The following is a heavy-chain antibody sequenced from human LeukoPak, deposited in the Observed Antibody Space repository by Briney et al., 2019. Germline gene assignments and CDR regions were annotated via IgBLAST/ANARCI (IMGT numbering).Heavy chain of an antibody. CDR3: ATLWFGELGLY. CDR2: ISGSGGST. V-gene: IGHV3-23*01. D-gene: IGHD3-10*01. CDR1: GFTFRSYA. Sequence: GGSLRLSCPASGFTFRSYAMSWVRQAPGKGLEWVSAISGSGGSTYYADSVKGRFTLSRDNSKNTLSLQMNSMRAEDTAVYYCATLWFGELGLYWGQGNLVSVSS. J-gene: IGHJ4*02.